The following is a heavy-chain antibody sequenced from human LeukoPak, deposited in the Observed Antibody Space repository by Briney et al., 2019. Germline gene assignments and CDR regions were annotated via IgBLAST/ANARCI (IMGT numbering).Heavy chain of an antibody. CDR2: IYYNGNT. V-gene: IGHV4-31*03. J-gene: IGHJ4*02. CDR3: ARRIPTAGFFDS. Sequence: SSQTQSLTCTVSGGSINSGGYYWSWIRQHPEKGLEWIGYIYYNGNTFYNPSLKGRVTISSDTSKRQFSLKLSSVTAADTAVYYCARRIPTAGFFDSWGQGTLVTVSS. D-gene: IGHD6-19*01. CDR1: GGSINSGGYY.